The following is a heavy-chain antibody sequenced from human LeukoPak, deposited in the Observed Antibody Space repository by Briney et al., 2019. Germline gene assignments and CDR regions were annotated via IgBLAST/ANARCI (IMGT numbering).Heavy chain of an antibody. CDR2: IYYSGST. CDR1: GGSISSSSYY. V-gene: IGHV4-39*01. D-gene: IGHD3-3*01. Sequence: SETLSLTCTVSGGSISSSSYYWGWIRQPPGKGLEWIGSIYYSGSTYYNPSLKSRATISVGTSKNQFSLKLSSVAAADTAVYYCARITYYDFWSGYYTLNDAFDIWGQGTMVTVSS. J-gene: IGHJ3*02. CDR3: ARITYYDFWSGYYTLNDAFDI.